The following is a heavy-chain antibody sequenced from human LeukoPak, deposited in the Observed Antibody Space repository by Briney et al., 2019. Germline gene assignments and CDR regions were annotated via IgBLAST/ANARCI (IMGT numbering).Heavy chain of an antibody. CDR3: ARLKKDIVLMVYAPFDP. CDR1: GGSIGSSSYY. D-gene: IGHD2-8*01. V-gene: IGHV4-39*01. J-gene: IGHJ5*02. CDR2: IYYSGST. Sequence: PSETLSLTCTVSGGSIGSSSYYWGWIRQPPGKGLEWIGSIYYSGSTYYNPSLKSRVTISVDTSKNQFPLKLSSVTAADTAVYYCARLKKDIVLMVYAPFDPWGQGTLVTVSS.